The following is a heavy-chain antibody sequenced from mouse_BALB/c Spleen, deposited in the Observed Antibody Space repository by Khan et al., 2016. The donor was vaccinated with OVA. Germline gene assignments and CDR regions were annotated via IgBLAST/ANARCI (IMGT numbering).Heavy chain of an antibody. Sequence: EVELVESGGGLVKPGGSLKLSCAASGFTFSTYTMSWIRQTPEKRLEWVATISSGGDNTYYQESVKGRFTITRDNAKNHLYLQMSSLSSEDTAWYYCARSNYGNFAYWGQGTLVTVSA. CDR3: ARSNYGNFAY. J-gene: IGHJ3*01. D-gene: IGHD2-1*01. CDR1: GFTFSTYT. V-gene: IGHV5-9*03. CDR2: ISSGGDNT.